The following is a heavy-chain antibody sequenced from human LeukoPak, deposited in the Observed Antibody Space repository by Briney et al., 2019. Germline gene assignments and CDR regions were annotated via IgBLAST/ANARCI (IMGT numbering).Heavy chain of an antibody. CDR1: GYTFTGYH. V-gene: IGHV1-2*02. Sequence: ASVKVSCKASGYTFTGYHMHWVRQAPGQGLEWMGWINPNSGGTNYAQKFQGRVTMTRDTSISTAYMELSRLRSDDTAVYYCASIAVAGTGLRTDYWGQGTLVTVSS. J-gene: IGHJ4*02. D-gene: IGHD6-19*01. CDR3: ASIAVAGTGLRTDY. CDR2: INPNSGGT.